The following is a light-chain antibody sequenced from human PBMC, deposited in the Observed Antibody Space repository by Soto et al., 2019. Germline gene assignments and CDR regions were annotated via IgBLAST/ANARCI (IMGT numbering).Light chain of an antibody. CDR1: QSVLYSSNNKNY. V-gene: IGKV4-1*01. J-gene: IGKJ3*01. Sequence: DIVTTQSPDSLPVSLGERATINCKSSQSVLYSSNNKNYLAWYQQKPGQPPKLLIYWASTRESGVPDRFSGSGSGTDFTLTISSLQAEDVAVYYCQQYYSTPFTFGPGTKVDIK. CDR3: QQYYSTPFT. CDR2: WAS.